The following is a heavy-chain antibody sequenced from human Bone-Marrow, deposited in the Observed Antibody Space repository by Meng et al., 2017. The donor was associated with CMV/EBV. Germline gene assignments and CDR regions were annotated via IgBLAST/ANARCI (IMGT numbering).Heavy chain of an antibody. V-gene: IGHV3-64*02. Sequence: ETLSLTCAASGFTFSSFAMHWVRQAPGKGLEYVSAISSNGGSTYYADSVKGRFTISRDNSKNTLYLQMGSLRAEDMDVYYCARDNWGPDYWGQGTLVPFSS. D-gene: IGHD7-27*01. CDR1: GFTFSSFA. J-gene: IGHJ4*02. CDR3: ARDNWGPDY. CDR2: ISSNGGST.